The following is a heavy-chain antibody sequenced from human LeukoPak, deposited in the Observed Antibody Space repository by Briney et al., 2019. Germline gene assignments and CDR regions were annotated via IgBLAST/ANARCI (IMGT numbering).Heavy chain of an antibody. CDR3: ARGRITAFSDAFDI. CDR1: GGTFSSYA. J-gene: IGHJ3*02. V-gene: IGHV1-69*05. Sequence: ASVKVSCKASGGTFSSYAISWVRQAPGQGLEWMGGIIPIFGTANYAQKFQGRATITTDESTSTAYMELSSLRSEDTAVYYCARGRITAFSDAFDIWGQGTMVTVSS. D-gene: IGHD3-3*01. CDR2: IIPIFGTA.